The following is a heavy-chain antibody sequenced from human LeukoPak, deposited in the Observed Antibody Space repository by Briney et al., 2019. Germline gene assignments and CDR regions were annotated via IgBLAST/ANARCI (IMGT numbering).Heavy chain of an antibody. CDR3: AGHGSGSYYPFDY. J-gene: IGHJ4*02. CDR1: GGSISSYY. CDR2: IYYSGST. D-gene: IGHD3-10*01. Sequence: SETPSLTCTVSGGSISSYYWSWIRQPPGKGLEWIGYIYYSGSTNYNPSLKSRVTISVDTSKNQFSLKLSSVTAADTAVYYCAGHGSGSYYPFDYWGQGTLVTVSS. V-gene: IGHV4-59*01.